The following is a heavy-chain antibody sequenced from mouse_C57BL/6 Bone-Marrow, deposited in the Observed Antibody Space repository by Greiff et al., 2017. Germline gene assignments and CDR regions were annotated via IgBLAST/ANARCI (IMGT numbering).Heavy chain of an antibody. CDR2: IYPRDGST. D-gene: IGHD1-1*01. CDR3: ARLDFYGSGGDWYFDF. Sequence: QVQLKESGPELVKPGASVKLSCKASGYTFTSYDINWVKQRPGQGLEWIGWIYPRDGSTKYNEKFKGKATLTVDTSSSTAYMELHSLTSEDSAVYFCARLDFYGSGGDWYFDFWGTGTTVTVSS. CDR1: GYTFTSYD. J-gene: IGHJ1*03. V-gene: IGHV1-85*01.